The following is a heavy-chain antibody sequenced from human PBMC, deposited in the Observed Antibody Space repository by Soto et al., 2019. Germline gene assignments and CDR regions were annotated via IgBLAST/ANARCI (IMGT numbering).Heavy chain of an antibody. V-gene: IGHV1-18*01. CDR1: GYTLTRDG. CDR3: AREMVRGVGSDY. CDR2: ISTYNGNT. Sequence: ASVNVSCKASGYTLTRDGISWVRQAPGQGLEWMGWISTYNGNTKYAQKLQGRVTMTTDTSTSTAYMELRSLRSDDTAVFYCAREMVRGVGSDYWGRGTLVTSPQ. D-gene: IGHD3-10*01. J-gene: IGHJ4*02.